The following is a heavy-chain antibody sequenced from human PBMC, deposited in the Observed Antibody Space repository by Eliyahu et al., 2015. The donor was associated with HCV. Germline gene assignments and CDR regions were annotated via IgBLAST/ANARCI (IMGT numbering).Heavy chain of an antibody. J-gene: IGHJ2*01. Sequence: EVQLLESGGGLVQPGGSLRLSXAASGLWFACHDMGWFRQAPGKGLEWVSGITGSGSNTYYADSVRGRFTISRDNSKNTLYLQMNSLRAEDTAVYYCANPWGAGWYFDLWGRGTLVTVSS. CDR1: GLWFACHD. D-gene: IGHD3-16*01. CDR3: ANPWGAGWYFDL. CDR2: ITGSGSNT. V-gene: IGHV3-23*01.